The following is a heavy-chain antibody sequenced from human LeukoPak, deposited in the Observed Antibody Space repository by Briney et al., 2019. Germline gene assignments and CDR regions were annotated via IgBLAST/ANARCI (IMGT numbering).Heavy chain of an antibody. D-gene: IGHD3-10*01. CDR3: AKDFRRSGFGESPIDY. V-gene: IGHV3-30*02. J-gene: IGHJ4*02. CDR1: GFTFSSYS. CDR2: IRYDGSNK. Sequence: PGGSLRLSCAASGFTFSSYSMNWVRQAPGKGLEWVAFIRYDGSNKYYADSVKGRFTISRDNSKNTLYLQMNSLRAEDTAVYYCAKDFRRSGFGESPIDYWGQGTLVTVSS.